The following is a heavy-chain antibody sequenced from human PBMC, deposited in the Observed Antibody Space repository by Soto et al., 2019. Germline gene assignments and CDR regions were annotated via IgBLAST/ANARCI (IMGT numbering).Heavy chain of an antibody. Sequence: SGGSLRLSCEASGFIFSSYATNWVRQAPGKGLQWVSSITGSSDYTSYIASVKGRFTISRDNSKNTLYLQMNSLRAEDTAVYFCAKEQTTGAHYALDYWSQGTLVTVSS. V-gene: IGHV3-23*01. CDR2: ITGSSDYT. CDR1: GFIFSSYA. CDR3: AKEQTTGAHYALDY. J-gene: IGHJ4*02. D-gene: IGHD2-8*02.